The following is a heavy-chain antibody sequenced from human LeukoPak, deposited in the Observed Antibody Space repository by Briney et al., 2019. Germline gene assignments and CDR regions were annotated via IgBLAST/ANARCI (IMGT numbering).Heavy chain of an antibody. Sequence: GRSLRLSCAASGFTFSRYGMHWVRQAPGKGLEWVAVIWYDGGNKYYADSVKGRFTISRDNSKNTLYLQMNSLRAEDTAVYYCAKDEYYYGSGPFDPWGQGTPVTVSS. J-gene: IGHJ5*02. V-gene: IGHV3-33*06. CDR3: AKDEYYYGSGPFDP. CDR1: GFTFSRYG. D-gene: IGHD3-10*01. CDR2: IWYDGGNK.